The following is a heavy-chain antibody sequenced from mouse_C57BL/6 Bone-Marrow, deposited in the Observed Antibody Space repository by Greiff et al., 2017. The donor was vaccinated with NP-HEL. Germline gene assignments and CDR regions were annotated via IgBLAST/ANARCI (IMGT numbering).Heavy chain of an antibody. CDR2: INPDSSTI. CDR1: GIDFSRYW. Sequence: EVQLQQSGGGLVQPGGSLKLSCAASGIDFSRYWMSWVRRAPGKGLEWIGEINPDSSTINYAPSLKDKFIISRDNAKNTLYLQMSKVRSEDTALYYCASLYDGYFQAWFAYWGQGTLVTVSA. D-gene: IGHD2-3*01. V-gene: IGHV4-1*01. CDR3: ASLYDGYFQAWFAY. J-gene: IGHJ3*01.